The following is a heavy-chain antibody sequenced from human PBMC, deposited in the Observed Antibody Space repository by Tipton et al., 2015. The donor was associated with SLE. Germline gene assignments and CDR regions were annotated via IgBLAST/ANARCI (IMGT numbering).Heavy chain of an antibody. CDR1: GYSFTSYW. CDR2: IYPGDSDT. J-gene: IGHJ5*02. V-gene: IGHV5-51*01. CDR3: AGRGSWGSGDYWFDP. D-gene: IGHD7-27*01. Sequence: QSGAEVKKPGESLKISCRGSGYSFTSYWIGWVRQMPGKGLEWMGIIYPGDSDTRYSPSFQGQVTISADKSISTAYQQWSSLKASDPAMYYCAGRGSWGSGDYWFDPWGQGTLVTVSS.